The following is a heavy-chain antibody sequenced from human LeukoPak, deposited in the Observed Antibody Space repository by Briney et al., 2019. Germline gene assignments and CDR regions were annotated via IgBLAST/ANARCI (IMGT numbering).Heavy chain of an antibody. D-gene: IGHD3-10*01. CDR3: ARTLLWFGELGLDV. CDR1: GDSISSVDYY. J-gene: IGHJ6*02. Sequence: SETLSLTCTVSGDSISSVDYYWSWIRQHPGKGLEWIGYIYYTGTTYYNPSLKSRVSMAMDTSKNQFSLRLSSVTAADTALYYCARTLLWFGELGLDVWGRGTTVTVSS. CDR2: IYYTGTT. V-gene: IGHV4-31*03.